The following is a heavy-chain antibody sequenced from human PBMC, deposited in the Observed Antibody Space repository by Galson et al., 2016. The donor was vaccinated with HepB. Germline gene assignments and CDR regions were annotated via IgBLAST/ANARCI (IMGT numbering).Heavy chain of an antibody. J-gene: IGHJ4*02. D-gene: IGHD3-10*01. Sequence: SLRLSCAASGFRLTSNGMNWVRQAPGKGLEWLSYISSSGSTIFYADAVKGRFTISRDIAKNSLYLQMDSLRDEDTAVYYCARDGVYDSGSYYDYWGQGTLVTVSS. CDR3: ARDGVYDSGSYYDY. CDR1: GFRLTSNG. V-gene: IGHV3-48*02. CDR2: ISSSGSTI.